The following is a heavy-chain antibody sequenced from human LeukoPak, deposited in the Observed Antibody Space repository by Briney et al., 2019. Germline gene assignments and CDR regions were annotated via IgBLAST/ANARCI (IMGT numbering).Heavy chain of an antibody. CDR2: INSDGSSI. CDR3: TRGRGVSFDY. J-gene: IGHJ4*02. CDR1: GFTLSSYW. V-gene: IGHV3-74*01. D-gene: IGHD3-10*01. Sequence: GGSLRLSCAASGFTLSSYWMHWVRQAPGKGVVWVSRINSDGSSIGYADSVKGRFTISRDNAKNTLYLQMNSLRAEDTAVYYCTRGRGVSFDYWGQGTLVTVSS.